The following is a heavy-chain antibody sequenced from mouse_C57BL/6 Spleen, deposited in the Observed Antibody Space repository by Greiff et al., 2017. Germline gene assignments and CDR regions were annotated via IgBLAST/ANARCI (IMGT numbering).Heavy chain of an antibody. J-gene: IGHJ2*01. V-gene: IGHV1-69*01. CDR3: ARSGFDY. Sequence: QVQLQQPGAELVMPGASVKLSCKASGYTFTSYWMHWVKQRPGQGLEWIGEIDPSDSYTNYNQKFKGKSTLTVDTSSSTAFMHLSSLTSEDSAVYYCARSGFDYWGQGTTLTVSS. CDR1: GYTFTSYW. CDR2: IDPSDSYT.